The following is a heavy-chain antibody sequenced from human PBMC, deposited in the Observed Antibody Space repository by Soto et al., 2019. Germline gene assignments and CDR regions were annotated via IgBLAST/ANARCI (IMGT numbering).Heavy chain of an antibody. CDR1: GGSISSSTQY. J-gene: IGHJ4*02. CDR2: IYSSGRT. Sequence: SETLSLTCIVSGGSISSSTQYWGWIRQPPGKGLEWLASIYSSGRTYYNPPLKSRLTISVDTSKNQVSLELSTMTAADTAVYYCARHGPGGSYSDYWGQGTLVTVSS. D-gene: IGHD1-26*01. V-gene: IGHV4-39*01. CDR3: ARHGPGGSYSDY.